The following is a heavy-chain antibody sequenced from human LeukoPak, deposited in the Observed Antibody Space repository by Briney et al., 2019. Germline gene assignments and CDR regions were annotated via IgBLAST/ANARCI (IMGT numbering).Heavy chain of an antibody. D-gene: IGHD1-14*01. CDR3: ARVGPGDYYYMDV. CDR1: AYTFTSYD. CDR2: MNTNSGNT. Sequence: SVKVSCKASAYTFTSYDINWVRHATGQGLEWMGWMNTNSGNTVYAQKFQVRLTITRNTSISTAYMELSSLRSEDTAVYYCARVGPGDYYYMDVWGKGTTVTVSS. V-gene: IGHV1-8*03. J-gene: IGHJ6*03.